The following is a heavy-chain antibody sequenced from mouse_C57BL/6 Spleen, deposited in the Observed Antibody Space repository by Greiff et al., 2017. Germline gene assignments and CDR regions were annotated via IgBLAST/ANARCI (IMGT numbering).Heavy chain of an antibody. V-gene: IGHV2-5*01. CDR2: IWRGGST. D-gene: IGHD2-5*01. J-gene: IGHJ4*01. Sequence: VQLQQSGPGLVQPSQSLSITCTVSGFSLTSYGVHWVRQSPGKGLEWLGVIWRGGSTDYNAAFMSRLSITKDNSKSQVFFKMNSLQADDTAIYYCAKRNSNYGDAMDYWGQGTSVTVSS. CDR3: AKRNSNYGDAMDY. CDR1: GFSLTSYG.